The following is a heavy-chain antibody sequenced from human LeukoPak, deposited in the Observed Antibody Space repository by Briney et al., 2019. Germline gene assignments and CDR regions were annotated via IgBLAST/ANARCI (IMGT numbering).Heavy chain of an antibody. J-gene: IGHJ3*01. Sequence: PSETLSLTCNVSGGSITTFYWSWIRQPPGKGLEWIGYIFYTGTTHYNPSLKSRVTTSVDSSKNQFSLSLSSVTAADTAVYYCARQLRSDAFDFWGQGTLVTVSS. CDR2: IFYTGTT. V-gene: IGHV4-59*08. D-gene: IGHD2-21*02. CDR1: GGSITTFY. CDR3: ARQLRSDAFDF.